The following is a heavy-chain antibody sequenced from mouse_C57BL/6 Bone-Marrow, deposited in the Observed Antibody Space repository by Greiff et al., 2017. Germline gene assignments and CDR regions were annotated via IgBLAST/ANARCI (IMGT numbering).Heavy chain of an antibody. V-gene: IGHV5-4*01. CDR2: ISDGGSYT. Sequence: EVQLVESGGGLVKPGGSLKLSCAASGFTFSSYAMSWVRQTPEKRLEWVATISDGGSYTYYPDNVKGRFTISRDNAKTNLYLQMSHLKSEDTAMYYCARDNYWYFDVWGTGTTVTVSA. CDR1: GFTFSSYA. CDR3: ARDNYWYFDV. J-gene: IGHJ1*03.